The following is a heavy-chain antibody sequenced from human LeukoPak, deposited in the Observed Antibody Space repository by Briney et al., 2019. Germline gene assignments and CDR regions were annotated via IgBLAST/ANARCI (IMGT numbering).Heavy chain of an antibody. Sequence: GSLRLSCAASGFTFRSYGMSWVRQAPGKGLEWVSYISSSGSTIYYADSVKGRFTISRDNAKNSLYLQMNSLRAEDTAVYYCASYCSSTSCYDYWGQGTLVTVSS. CDR3: ASYCSSTSCYDY. CDR2: ISSSGSTI. D-gene: IGHD2-2*01. V-gene: IGHV3-48*04. J-gene: IGHJ4*02. CDR1: GFTFRSYG.